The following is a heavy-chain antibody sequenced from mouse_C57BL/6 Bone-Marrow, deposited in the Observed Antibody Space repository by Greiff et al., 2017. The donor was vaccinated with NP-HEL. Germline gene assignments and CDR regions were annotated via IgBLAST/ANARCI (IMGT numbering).Heavy chain of an antibody. CDR3: ARGGDWDAWFAY. D-gene: IGHD4-1*01. CDR2: IDPSDSYT. V-gene: IGHV1-59*01. Sequence: QVQLQQPGAELVRPGTSVKLSCKASGYTFTSYWMHWVKQRPGQGLEWIGVIDPSDSYTNYNQKFKGKATLTVDTSSITAYMQLSSLTSEVSAVYYCARGGDWDAWFAYWGQGTLVTVSA. CDR1: GYTFTSYW. J-gene: IGHJ3*01.